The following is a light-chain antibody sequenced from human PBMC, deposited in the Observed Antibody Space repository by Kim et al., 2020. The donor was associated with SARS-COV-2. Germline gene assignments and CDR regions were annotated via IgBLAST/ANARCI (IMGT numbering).Light chain of an antibody. CDR3: QSADSSGTYV. CDR2: KDS. Sequence: VYPGQTARITCSGDALPKQYAYWYQQKPGQAPVLVIYKDSERPSGIPERFSGSSSGTTVTLTISGVQAEDEADYYCQSADSSGTYVFGTGTKVTVL. CDR1: ALPKQY. J-gene: IGLJ1*01. V-gene: IGLV3-25*03.